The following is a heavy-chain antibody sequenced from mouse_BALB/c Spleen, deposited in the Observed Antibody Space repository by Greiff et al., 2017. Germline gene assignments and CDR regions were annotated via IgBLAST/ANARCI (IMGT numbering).Heavy chain of an antibody. CDR2: INPSTGYT. Sequence: QVHVKQSGAELAKPGASVKMSCKASGYTFTSYWMHWVKQRPGQGLEWIGYINPSTGYTEYNQKFKDKATLTADKSSSTAYMQLSSLTSEDSAVYYCARSTMVTTEFAYWGQGTLVTVSA. V-gene: IGHV1-7*01. D-gene: IGHD2-2*01. CDR1: GYTFTSYW. J-gene: IGHJ3*01. CDR3: ARSTMVTTEFAY.